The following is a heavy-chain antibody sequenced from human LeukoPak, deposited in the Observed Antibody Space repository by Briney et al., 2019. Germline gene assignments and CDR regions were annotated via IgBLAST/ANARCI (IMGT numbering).Heavy chain of an antibody. CDR3: VTDSGWYRFDN. CDR2: IKEDGRDK. CDR1: GFTFSSYA. V-gene: IGHV3-7*03. J-gene: IGHJ4*02. D-gene: IGHD6-13*01. Sequence: GGSLRLSCAASGFTFSSYAMHWVRQAPGKGLEWVANIKEDGRDKYYLDSMKGRFTISRDNAKNLLYLQMNSLRAEDTAVYYCVTDSGWYRFDNWGQGTLVTVSS.